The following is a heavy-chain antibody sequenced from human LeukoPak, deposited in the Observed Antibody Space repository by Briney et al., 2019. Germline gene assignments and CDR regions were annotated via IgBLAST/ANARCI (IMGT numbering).Heavy chain of an antibody. CDR2: INAGNGNT. D-gene: IGHD6-19*01. CDR3: ARDWEIKSSGWYNWFDP. V-gene: IGHV1-3*01. J-gene: IGHJ5*02. Sequence: ASVKASCKAPGYTFTSYAMHWVRQAPGQRLEWMGWINAGNGNTKYSQKFQGRVTITRDTSASTAYMELSSLRSEDTAVYYCARDWEIKSSGWYNWFDPWGQGTLVTVSS. CDR1: GYTFTSYA.